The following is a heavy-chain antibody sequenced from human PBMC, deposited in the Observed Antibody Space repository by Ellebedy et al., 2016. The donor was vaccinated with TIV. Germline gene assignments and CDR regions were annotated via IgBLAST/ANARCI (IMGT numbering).Heavy chain of an antibody. J-gene: IGHJ4*02. Sequence: AASVTVSCKASGYTFVNYAITWVRQAPGQGLEWMGWISAYNGNTHYAQKVQGRVTMTTDTSTSTAYMELRSLTSDDTALYYCARGGDGYNTIDYWGQGTLVTVSS. CDR1: GYTFVNYA. V-gene: IGHV1-18*01. CDR2: ISAYNGNT. CDR3: ARGGDGYNTIDY. D-gene: IGHD5-24*01.